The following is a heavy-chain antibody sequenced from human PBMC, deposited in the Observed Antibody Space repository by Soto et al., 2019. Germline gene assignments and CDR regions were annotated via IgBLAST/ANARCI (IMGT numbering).Heavy chain of an antibody. CDR3: ARGRVNNWNDEKVWFDP. CDR2: INHSGST. J-gene: IGHJ5*02. D-gene: IGHD1-1*01. CDR1: GGSFSGYY. V-gene: IGHV4-34*01. Sequence: SETLSLTCAVYGGSFSGYYWSWIRQPPGKGLEWIGEINHSGSTNYNPSLKSRVTISVDTSKNQFSLKLSSVTAADTAVYYCARGRVNNWNDEKVWFDPWGQGTLVTLSS.